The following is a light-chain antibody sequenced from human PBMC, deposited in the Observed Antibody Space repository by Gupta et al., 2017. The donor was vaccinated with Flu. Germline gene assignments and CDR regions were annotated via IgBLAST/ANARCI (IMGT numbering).Light chain of an antibody. Sequence: DIQMTQSPPSLSGSVGDSITITCRASQNINRFLAWYQQKPGKAPRLLIYSASMLESGVPARFSGSGSGAEFTLSISGLQPDDFATYHCQQSARTPLTFGGGTKVENK. CDR1: QNINRF. CDR2: SAS. CDR3: QQSARTPLT. J-gene: IGKJ4*01. V-gene: IGKV1-39*01.